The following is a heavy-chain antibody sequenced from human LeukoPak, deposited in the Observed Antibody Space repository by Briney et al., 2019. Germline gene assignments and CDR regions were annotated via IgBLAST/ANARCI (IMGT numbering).Heavy chain of an antibody. CDR2: INHNSGRT. CDR1: GFTFNDYD. V-gene: IGHV1-2*02. J-gene: IGHJ3*01. CDR3: AGSTLGVASLEDGEAFDV. D-gene: IGHD3-16*01. Sequence: ASVKVSCKACGFTFNDYDMHWVRQAPGQGLEWMGWINHNSGRTKYAQRLQARVTMTWDTYITTTHMEIRSRTTDGAGFYCCAGSTLGVASLEDGEAFDVWGQGTAVTVS.